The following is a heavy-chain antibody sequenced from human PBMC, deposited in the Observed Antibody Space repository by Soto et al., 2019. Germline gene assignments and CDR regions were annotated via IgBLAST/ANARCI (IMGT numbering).Heavy chain of an antibody. Sequence: QVQLVQSGAEVKKPGASVKVSCKASGYTFTSFYIHWVRQAAGQGLEWMGINNPSGGSTNYAQKFQGRVIVTRDTSTTTVYIEVSSLKSEDTAVYYCARNLAARDYWGQGTLVTVSS. D-gene: IGHD6-6*01. CDR3: ARNLAARDY. CDR2: NNPSGGST. V-gene: IGHV1-46*01. CDR1: GYTFTSFY. J-gene: IGHJ4*02.